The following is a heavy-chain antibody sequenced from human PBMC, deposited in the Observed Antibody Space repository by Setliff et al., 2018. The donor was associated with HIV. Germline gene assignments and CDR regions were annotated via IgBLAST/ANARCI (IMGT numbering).Heavy chain of an antibody. D-gene: IGHD6-19*01. J-gene: IGHJ6*02. CDR1: GGTFSSYA. CDR2: IIPILGIA. V-gene: IGHV1-69*10. CDR3: ARVAHSSSYHYYGMDV. Sequence: SVKVSCKASGGTFSSYAISWVRQAPGQGLEWMGGIIPILGIANYAQKFQGRVTITAGKSTSTAYMELSSLRSEDTAVYFCARVAHSSSYHYYGMDVWGQGTTVTVSS.